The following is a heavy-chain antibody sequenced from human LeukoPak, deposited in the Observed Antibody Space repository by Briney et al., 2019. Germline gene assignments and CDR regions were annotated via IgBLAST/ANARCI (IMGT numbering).Heavy chain of an antibody. CDR1: GFTFNSCW. CDR2: INPDGRDT. CDR3: ATWGDTTAEYFQR. Sequence: GGSLRLSCVVSGFTFNSCWMNWVRQAPGKGLEWVTHINPDGRDTYYVDSVKGRFTISRDNAQNSMYLQMNSLRVEDTAVYYCATWGDTTAEYFQRWGQGTLVTVSS. D-gene: IGHD2-21*02. V-gene: IGHV3-7*01. J-gene: IGHJ1*01.